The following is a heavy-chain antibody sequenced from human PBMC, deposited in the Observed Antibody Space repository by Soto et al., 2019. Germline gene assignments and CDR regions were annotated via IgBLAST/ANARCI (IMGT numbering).Heavy chain of an antibody. J-gene: IGHJ6*02. CDR2: IYYSGST. Sequence: SETLSLTCTVSGGSISNYYWTWIRQPPGKGLEWIGYIYYSGSTNYNPSLKSRVTISVDTSKNQFSLKLSSVTAADTAVYYCARQRIVVVPAAMWGSDYYYGMDVWGQGTTVTVSS. V-gene: IGHV4-59*08. D-gene: IGHD2-2*01. CDR3: ARQRIVVVPAAMWGSDYYYGMDV. CDR1: GGSISNYY.